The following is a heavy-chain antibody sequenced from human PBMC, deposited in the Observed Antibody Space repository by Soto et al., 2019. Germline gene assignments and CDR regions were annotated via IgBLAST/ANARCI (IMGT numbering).Heavy chain of an antibody. CDR3: ARWGGNFCSSTSCRSYYYYYMDV. V-gene: IGHV4-30-4*01. CDR2: IYYSGST. Sequence: SETLSLTCTVSGVSISSGDYYWSWIRQPPGKGLEWIGYIYYSGSTYYNPSLKSRVTISVDTSKNQFSLKLSSVTAADTAVYYCARWGGNFCSSTSCRSYYYYYMDVWGKGTTVTVSS. CDR1: GVSISSGDYY. J-gene: IGHJ6*03. D-gene: IGHD2-2*01.